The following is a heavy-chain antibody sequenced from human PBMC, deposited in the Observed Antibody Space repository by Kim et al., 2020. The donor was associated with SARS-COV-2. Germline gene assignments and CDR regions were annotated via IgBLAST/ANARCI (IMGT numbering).Heavy chain of an antibody. J-gene: IGHJ4*02. CDR2: IYYSENT. CDR1: GGSVSSGSYY. D-gene: IGHD2-21*01. V-gene: IGHV4-61*01. Sequence: SETLSLTCTVSGGSVSSGSYYWSWIRQPPGKGLEWIGYIYYSENTNYNPSLKSRVTISADTSKNQFSLRLSSVTAADTAVYYCARVYWGNSHFDHWGQGTLVTVSS. CDR3: ARVYWGNSHFDH.